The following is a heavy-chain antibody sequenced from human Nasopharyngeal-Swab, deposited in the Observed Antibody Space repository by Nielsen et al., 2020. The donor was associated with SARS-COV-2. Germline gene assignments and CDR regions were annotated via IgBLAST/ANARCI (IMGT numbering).Heavy chain of an antibody. CDR2: IGSVGNT. Sequence: GESLKISCAASGFTFSSSAISWVRQAPGMGLEWVSVIGSVGNTIYADSVKGRFTISRDNSKNTVYLQMNSLRAEDTAIYYCAKYFGSGAYEAFCDYWGHGTLVTVSS. D-gene: IGHD1-26*01. V-gene: IGHV3-23*01. CDR1: GFTFSSSA. J-gene: IGHJ4*01. CDR3: AKYFGSGAYEAFCDY.